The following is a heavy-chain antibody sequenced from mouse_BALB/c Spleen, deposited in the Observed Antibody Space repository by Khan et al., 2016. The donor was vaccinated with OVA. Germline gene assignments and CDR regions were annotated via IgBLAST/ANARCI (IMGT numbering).Heavy chain of an antibody. CDR3: SRTGRINY. J-gene: IGHJ2*01. CDR1: GYSITSGYG. D-gene: IGHD1-1*01. Sequence: VQLMESGPGLVKPSQSLSLTCTVTGYSITSGYGWNWIRQFPGNKLEWMGYISYSGSTNYHPSLKSRISITRDTSKNQFFLRLNSVTTEDTATYSCSRTGRINYGGQGTTLTVSS. V-gene: IGHV3-2*02. CDR2: ISYSGST.